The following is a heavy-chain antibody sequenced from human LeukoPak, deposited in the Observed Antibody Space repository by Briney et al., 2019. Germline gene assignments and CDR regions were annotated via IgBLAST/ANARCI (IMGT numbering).Heavy chain of an antibody. Sequence: GGSLRLSCAASGFTFSSYWMSWVRQAPGKGLEWVANIKQDGSEKYYVDSVKGRFTISRDNAKNSLYLQMNSLRAEDTAVYCCAREGQRLVQYYFDYWGQGTLVTVSS. J-gene: IGHJ4*02. CDR3: AREGQRLVQYYFDY. V-gene: IGHV3-7*01. CDR1: GFTFSSYW. D-gene: IGHD6-13*01. CDR2: IKQDGSEK.